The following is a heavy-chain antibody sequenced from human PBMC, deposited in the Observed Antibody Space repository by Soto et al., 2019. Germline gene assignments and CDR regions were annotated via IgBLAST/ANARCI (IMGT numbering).Heavy chain of an antibody. D-gene: IGHD3-3*01. J-gene: IGHJ6*02. CDR2: ISAYNGIT. CDR1: GYRFTTYG. V-gene: IGHV1-18*04. CDR3: VRDRAYSDFWSGSSRSYYNGLDV. Sequence: GXAVKVSCNASGYRFTTYGFVWVRRAPGQGLEWMGWISAYNGITNYTQKFQGRVTLTTDTSTSTADMELRSLRSDDTAVYYCVRDRAYSDFWSGSSRSYYNGLDVWGQRTTVTVSS.